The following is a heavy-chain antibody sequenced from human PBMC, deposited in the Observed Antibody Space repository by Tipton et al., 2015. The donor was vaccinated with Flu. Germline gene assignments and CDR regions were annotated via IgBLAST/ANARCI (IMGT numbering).Heavy chain of an antibody. CDR2: IWYDGSNK. Sequence: RSLRLSCAASGFTFSTYGMLWVRQAPGKGLEWVAVIWYDGSNKYYADSVKGRFTIPRDNSKNMVYLQMNSLRAEDTAVYYCARDKNEFYAFENWAQGTLVTVSS. CDR1: GFTFSTYG. J-gene: IGHJ4*02. CDR3: ARDKNEFYAFEN. V-gene: IGHV3-33*01. D-gene: IGHD2/OR15-2a*01.